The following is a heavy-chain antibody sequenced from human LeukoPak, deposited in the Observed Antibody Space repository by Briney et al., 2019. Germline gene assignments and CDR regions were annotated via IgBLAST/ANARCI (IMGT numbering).Heavy chain of an antibody. CDR2: FYYSGTT. Sequence: SETLSLTCTVSGGSVSSGSYYWSWVRQPPGKGLEWIGYFYYSGTTNYNPSLKSRVTISADTSKNQFSLNLSSVTAADTAVYYCARDGPYGGKPFDYWGQGTLVTVSS. CDR3: ARDGPYGGKPFDY. D-gene: IGHD4-23*01. J-gene: IGHJ4*02. V-gene: IGHV4-61*01. CDR1: GGSVSSGSYY.